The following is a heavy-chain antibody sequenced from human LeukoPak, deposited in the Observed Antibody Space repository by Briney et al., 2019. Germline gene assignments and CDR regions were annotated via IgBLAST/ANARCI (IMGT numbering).Heavy chain of an antibody. V-gene: IGHV4-38-2*01. D-gene: IGHD2-2*01. CDR1: GYSISSGYY. CDR3: ARHVKMPPSVWFDP. J-gene: IGHJ5*02. CDR2: IYHSGST. Sequence: PSETLSLTCAVSGYSISSGYYWGWIRQPPGKGLEWIGSIYHSGSTYYNPSLKSRVTISVDTSKNQFSLKLSFVTAADTAVYYCARHVKMPPSVWFDPWGQGTLVTVSS.